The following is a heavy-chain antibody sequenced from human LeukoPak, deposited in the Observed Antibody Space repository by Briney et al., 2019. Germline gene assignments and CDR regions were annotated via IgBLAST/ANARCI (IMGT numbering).Heavy chain of an antibody. CDR2: IWYDGSNK. J-gene: IGHJ3*02. D-gene: IGHD3-22*01. CDR3: ARDTSHNYYDSPDAFDI. Sequence: PGGSLRLSCAASGFTFSSYGMHWVRQAPGKGREWVAVIWYDGSNKYYADSVKGRFTISRDNSKNTLYLQMNSLRAEDTAVYYCARDTSHNYYDSPDAFDIWGQGTMVTVSS. V-gene: IGHV3-33*01. CDR1: GFTFSSYG.